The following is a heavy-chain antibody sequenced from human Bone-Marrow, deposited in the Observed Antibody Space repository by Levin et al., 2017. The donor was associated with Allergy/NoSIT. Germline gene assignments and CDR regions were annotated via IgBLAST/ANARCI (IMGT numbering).Heavy chain of an antibody. CDR2: ISGSGGST. CDR3: AKDWSYSSGFDY. CDR1: GFTFRSYA. J-gene: IGHJ4*02. D-gene: IGHD6-19*01. Sequence: LSLTCAASGFTFRSYAMSWVRQAPGKGLEWVSAISGSGGSTYYADSVKGRFTISRDNSKNTLYLQMNSLRAEDTAVYYCAKDWSYSSGFDYWGQGTLVTVSS. V-gene: IGHV3-23*01.